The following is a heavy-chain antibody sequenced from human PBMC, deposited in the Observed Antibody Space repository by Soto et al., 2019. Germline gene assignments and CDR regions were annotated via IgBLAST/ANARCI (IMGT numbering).Heavy chain of an antibody. J-gene: IGHJ4*02. CDR2: ISYSGST. V-gene: IGHV4-30-4*01. Sequence: QVQLQESGPGLVKPSQTLSLTCTVSGGSISSGNYYWCWIRQPPGKGLEWIGFISYSGSTYYSLSLKSRVTISVDTSKNQFSLNLSIVTAADTAVYYCATMGTPATGLYYFDYWGQGTLVTVSS. CDR3: ATMGTPATGLYYFDY. CDR1: GGSISSGNYY. D-gene: IGHD5-18*01.